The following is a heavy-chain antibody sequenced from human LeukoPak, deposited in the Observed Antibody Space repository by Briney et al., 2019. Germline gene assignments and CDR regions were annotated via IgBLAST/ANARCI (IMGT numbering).Heavy chain of an antibody. J-gene: IGHJ6*03. Sequence: GGSLKLSCAASGFTVSSNYMSWVRQAPGKGLEGVSVIYSGGSTYYADSVKGRFTISRDNSKNTLYLQMNSLRSEDTAVYYCARDTRGVGDYTAHMDVWGKGTTVTVSS. CDR2: IYSGGST. CDR1: GFTVSSNY. V-gene: IGHV3-53*05. D-gene: IGHD4-17*01. CDR3: ARDTRGVGDYTAHMDV.